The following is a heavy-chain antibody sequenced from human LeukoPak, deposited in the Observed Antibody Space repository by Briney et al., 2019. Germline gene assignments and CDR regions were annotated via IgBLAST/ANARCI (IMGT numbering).Heavy chain of an antibody. D-gene: IGHD3-10*01. CDR3: ARVRRRYYGSGSYYDNNWFDP. J-gene: IGHJ5*02. Sequence: SETLSLTCAVYGGSFSGYYWSWIRQPPGKGLEWIGEINHSGSTNYNPSLKSRVTISVDTSKNQFSLKLSSVTAADTAVYYCARVRRRYYGSGSYYDNNWFDPWGQGTLVTVSS. V-gene: IGHV4-34*01. CDR1: GGSFSGYY. CDR2: INHSGST.